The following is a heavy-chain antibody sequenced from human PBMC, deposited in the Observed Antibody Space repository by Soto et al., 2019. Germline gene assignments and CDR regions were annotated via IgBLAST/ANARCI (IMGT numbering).Heavy chain of an antibody. D-gene: IGHD6-13*01. CDR1: GGSVDSGSNY. CDR3: ARLGPYSSSSYYYGMDV. J-gene: IGHJ6*02. Sequence: SETLSLTCTVSGGSVDSGSNYWSWLRQPPGKGLEWIGYIYYSGSTSYNPSLKSRVTISVDTSKNQFSLKLSSVTAADTAVYYFARLGPYSSSSYYYGMDVWGQGTTVTVSS. V-gene: IGHV4-61*01. CDR2: IYYSGST.